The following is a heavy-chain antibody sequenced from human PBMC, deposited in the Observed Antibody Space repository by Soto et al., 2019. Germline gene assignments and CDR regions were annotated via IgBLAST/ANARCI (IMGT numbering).Heavy chain of an antibody. CDR1: GFTFNDYG. Sequence: GGSLRLSCAASGFTFNDYGMSWVRQAPGKGPEWVSSVNWNGADTGYADSVKGRFTISRDNAKKFLYLQMNSLRADDTALYHCARGHCSGGTCYSGAFDIWGQGTMVTVSS. CDR3: ARGHCSGGTCYSGAFDI. CDR2: VNWNGADT. J-gene: IGHJ3*02. V-gene: IGHV3-20*01. D-gene: IGHD2-15*01.